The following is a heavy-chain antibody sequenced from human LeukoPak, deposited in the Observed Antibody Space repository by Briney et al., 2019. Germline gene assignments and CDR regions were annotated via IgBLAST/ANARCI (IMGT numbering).Heavy chain of an antibody. Sequence: KTGGSLRLSCAASGFTFTKAWMTWVRQAPGKGLEWVGRIRSKTDGGTTDYAAPVKGRFTISRDDSKNTPYLQMNSLQTEDTAVYYCTTGLKVTDDDFWGQGTLVTASS. J-gene: IGHJ4*02. CDR2: IRSKTDGGTT. V-gene: IGHV3-15*01. CDR3: TTGLKVTDDDF. CDR1: GFTFTKAW. D-gene: IGHD2-21*02.